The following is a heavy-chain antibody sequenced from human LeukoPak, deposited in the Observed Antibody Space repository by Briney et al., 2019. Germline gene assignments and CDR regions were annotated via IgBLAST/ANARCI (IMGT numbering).Heavy chain of an antibody. CDR3: ARGRLNEGAFDI. Sequence: SQTLSLTCTVSGDSISSGDYYWSWIRQPAGKGLEWIGRISSSGSTNYNPSLKSRVTISVDTSKNQFSLKLSSVTAADTAVYYCARGRLNEGAFDIWGQGTMVTVSS. J-gene: IGHJ3*02. V-gene: IGHV4-61*02. D-gene: IGHD1-1*01. CDR2: ISSSGST. CDR1: GDSISSGDYY.